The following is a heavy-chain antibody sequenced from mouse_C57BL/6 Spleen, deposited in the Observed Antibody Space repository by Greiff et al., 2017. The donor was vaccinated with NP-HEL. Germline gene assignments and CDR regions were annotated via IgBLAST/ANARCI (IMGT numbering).Heavy chain of an antibody. D-gene: IGHD2-4*01. V-gene: IGHV7-3*01. J-gene: IGHJ2*01. Sequence: EVKLMESGGGLVQPGGSLSLSCAASGFTFTDYYMSWVRQPPGKALEWLGFIRNKANGYTTEYSASVKGRFTISRDNSQSILYLQMNALRAEDSATYYCARYNDYDFDYWGQGTTLTVSS. CDR1: GFTFTDYY. CDR2: IRNKANGYTT. CDR3: ARYNDYDFDY.